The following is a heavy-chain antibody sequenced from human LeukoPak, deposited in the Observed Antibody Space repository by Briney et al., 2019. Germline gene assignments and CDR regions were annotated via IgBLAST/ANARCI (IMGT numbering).Heavy chain of an antibody. Sequence: GGSLRLSCAASGFTFSSYGMHWVRQAPGKGLEWVALIWYDGSNKYYADSVKGRLTISRNNSKNTLYLQMNSLRAEDTAVYYCARDHPYEYYGMDVWGQGTTVTVSS. V-gene: IGHV3-33*01. CDR2: IWYDGSNK. CDR1: GFTFSSYG. J-gene: IGHJ6*02. CDR3: ARDHPYEYYGMDV. D-gene: IGHD2-21*01.